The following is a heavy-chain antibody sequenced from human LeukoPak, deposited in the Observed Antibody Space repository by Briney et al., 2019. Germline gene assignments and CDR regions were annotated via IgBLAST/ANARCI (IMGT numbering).Heavy chain of an antibody. CDR3: ARITMVRASRGGFDY. J-gene: IGHJ4*02. D-gene: IGHD3-10*01. V-gene: IGHV5-51*01. CDR2: IYPGDSDT. CDR1: GYSFTSYW. Sequence: GESLQISCKGSGYSFTSYWIGWVRPMPGKGLEWMGIIYPGDSDTRYSPSFQGQVTISADKSISTAYLQWSSLKASDTAMYYCARITMVRASRGGFDYWGQGTLVTVSS.